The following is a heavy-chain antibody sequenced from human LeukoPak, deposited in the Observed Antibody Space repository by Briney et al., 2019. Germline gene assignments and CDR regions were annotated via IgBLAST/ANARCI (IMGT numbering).Heavy chain of an antibody. J-gene: IGHJ4*02. Sequence: SETLSLTCAVYGGSFSGYYWSWIRQPPGKGLEWIGEINHSGSTNYNPSLKSRVTISVDTSKNQFSLKLSSVTAADTAVYYCARGSSSSPWEGYFDYWGQGTLVTVSS. D-gene: IGHD6-6*01. CDR1: GGSFSGYY. CDR3: ARGSSSSPWEGYFDY. V-gene: IGHV4-34*01. CDR2: INHSGST.